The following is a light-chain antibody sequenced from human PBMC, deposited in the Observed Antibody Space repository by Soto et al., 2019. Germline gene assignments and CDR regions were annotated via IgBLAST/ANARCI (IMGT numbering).Light chain of an antibody. CDR3: QQTYNTPPVT. V-gene: IGKV1-39*01. CDR1: QSISDH. CDR2: TAS. J-gene: IGKJ4*01. Sequence: DIQMTQSPSSLSASVGDRVTITCRASQSISDHLNWYQHKPGKAPKLLIYTASRLHTGVPSRFSGSGSGTDFTLTISSLQPEDSAIYYCQQTYNTPPVTFGGGTKVEIK.